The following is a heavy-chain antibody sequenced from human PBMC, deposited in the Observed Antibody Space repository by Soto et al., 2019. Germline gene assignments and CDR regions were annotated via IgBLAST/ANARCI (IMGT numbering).Heavy chain of an antibody. D-gene: IGHD3-9*01. CDR3: GFLTGYYDY. CDR1: TFTFSNYA. V-gene: IGHV3-23*01. J-gene: IGHJ4*02. Sequence: GGSLRLSCAASTFTFSNYAMSWVRQAPGKGLEWVSDISASGGSTYYADSVKGRFTISRDNSKNTLFLQMNSLRAEDTAVYYCGFLTGYYDYWGQGTLVTVSS. CDR2: ISASGGST.